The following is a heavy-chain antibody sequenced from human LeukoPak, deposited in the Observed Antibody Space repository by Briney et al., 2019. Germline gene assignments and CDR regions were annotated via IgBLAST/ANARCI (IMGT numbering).Heavy chain of an antibody. Sequence: ASVKVSCKVSGYTLTELSMHWVQQAPGKGLEWMGGFDPEDGETIYAQKFQGRATMTEDTSTDTAYMELSSLRSEDTAVYYCATVVITTFNFDYWGQGTLVTVSS. J-gene: IGHJ4*02. CDR3: ATVVITTFNFDY. CDR1: GYTLTELS. D-gene: IGHD3-22*01. CDR2: FDPEDGET. V-gene: IGHV1-24*01.